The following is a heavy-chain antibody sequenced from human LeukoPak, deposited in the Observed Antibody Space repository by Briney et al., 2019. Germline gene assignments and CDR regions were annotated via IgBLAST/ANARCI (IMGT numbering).Heavy chain of an antibody. CDR1: GGSISSSSYY. CDR3: ARQQYYYDSSGYYYSPFDY. Sequence: SETLSLTCTVSGGSISSSSYYWGWIRQPPGKGLEWIGSIYYSGSTYYNPSLKSRVTISVDTSKNQFSLKLSSVPAADTAVYYCARQQYYYDSSGYYYSPFDYWGQGTLVTVSS. V-gene: IGHV4-39*01. CDR2: IYYSGST. J-gene: IGHJ4*02. D-gene: IGHD3-22*01.